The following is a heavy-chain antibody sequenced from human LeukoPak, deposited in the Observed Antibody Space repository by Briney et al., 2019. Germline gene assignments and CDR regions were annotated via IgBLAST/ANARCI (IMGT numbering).Heavy chain of an antibody. V-gene: IGHV3-9*01. CDR2: ISWNSGSI. J-gene: IGHJ4*02. CDR3: AKDIYYYDSSVFDY. CDR1: GFTFDDYA. D-gene: IGHD3-22*01. Sequence: GGSLRLSCAASGFTFDDYAMHWVRQAPGEGLEWVSGISWNSGSIGYADSEKGRFTISRDNAKNSLYLQMNSLRAEDTALYYCAKDIYYYDSSVFDYWGQGTLVTVSS.